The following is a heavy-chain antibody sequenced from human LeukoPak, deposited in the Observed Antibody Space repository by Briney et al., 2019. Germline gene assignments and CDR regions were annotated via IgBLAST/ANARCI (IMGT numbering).Heavy chain of an antibody. Sequence: ASVKVSCKASGYTFTGYYMHWVRQAPGQGLEWMGWINPNNGGTNYAQKFQGRVTMTRGTSINTVYMELSRLRSDDTAVYYCAREEVAGRVDPWGQGTLVTVSS. J-gene: IGHJ5*02. CDR1: GYTFTGYY. CDR2: INPNNGGT. D-gene: IGHD6-19*01. CDR3: AREEVAGRVDP. V-gene: IGHV1-2*02.